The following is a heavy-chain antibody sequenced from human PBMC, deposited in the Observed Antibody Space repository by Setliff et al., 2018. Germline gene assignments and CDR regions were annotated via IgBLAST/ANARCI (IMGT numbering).Heavy chain of an antibody. Sequence: PSETLSLTCTVSGASLNSGTYYWGWIRQPPGKGLEWIGRIYYRGDTYNPSLKGRLTISVDTAQNQFSLRLTSVTAADTAVYYCARAYSGSHDYWGQGTLVTVSS. V-gene: IGHV4-39*01. CDR1: GASLNSGTYY. CDR2: IYYRGDT. CDR3: ARAYSGSHDY. D-gene: IGHD1-26*01. J-gene: IGHJ4*02.